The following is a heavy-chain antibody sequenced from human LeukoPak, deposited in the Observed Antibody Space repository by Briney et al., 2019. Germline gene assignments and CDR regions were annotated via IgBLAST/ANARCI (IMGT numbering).Heavy chain of an antibody. J-gene: IGHJ3*02. V-gene: IGHV4-30-2*01. CDR3: ARDLVSVWFGGASYAFDI. CDR2: IYHSGST. CDR1: GGSISSGGYY. Sequence: SETLSLTCTVSGGSISSGGYYWSWIRQPPGKGLEWIGYIYHSGSTYYNPSLKSRVTISVDKSKNQFSLKLSSVTAADTAVYYCARDLVSVWFGGASYAFDIWGQGTMVTVSS. D-gene: IGHD3-10*01.